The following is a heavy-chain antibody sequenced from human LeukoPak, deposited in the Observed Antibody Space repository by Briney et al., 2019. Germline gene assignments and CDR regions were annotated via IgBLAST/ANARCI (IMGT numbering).Heavy chain of an antibody. D-gene: IGHD6-19*01. CDR1: GFTFSTYA. CDR3: AKDSRETLAGTEDY. CDR2: ITSSGYDA. V-gene: IGHV3-23*01. J-gene: IGHJ4*02. Sequence: GGSLRLSCAASGFTFSTYAMSWVRQAPGKGLELVSSITSSGYDAYYRDSVKGRFTISRDNSENTLYLQMNSLRPEDTAMYYCAKDSRETLAGTEDYWGRGTLVTVSS.